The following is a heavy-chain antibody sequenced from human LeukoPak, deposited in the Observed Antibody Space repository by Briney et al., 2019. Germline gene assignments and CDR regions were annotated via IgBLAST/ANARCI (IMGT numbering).Heavy chain of an antibody. CDR2: IIPIFGTA. D-gene: IGHD2-2*01. CDR1: GGTCSSYA. Sequence: SVKVSCKASGGTCSSYAISWVRQAPGQGLEWMGGIIPIFGTANYAQKFQGRVTITADESTSTAYMELSSLRSEDTAVYYCARANPLYCSSTTCLFDYWGQGTLVTVSS. J-gene: IGHJ4*02. CDR3: ARANPLYCSSTTCLFDY. V-gene: IGHV1-69*01.